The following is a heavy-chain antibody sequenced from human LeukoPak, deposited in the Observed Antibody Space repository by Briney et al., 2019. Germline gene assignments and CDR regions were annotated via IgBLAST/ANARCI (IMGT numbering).Heavy chain of an antibody. D-gene: IGHD2-15*01. Sequence: SETLSLTCTVSGGSISSSSYYWGWIRQPPGKGLEWIGSNSGSTYYNPSLKSRVTISVDTSKNQFSLKLSSVTAADTAVYYCASLGYCSGGSCYEAGGYFDYWGQGTLVTVSS. CDR3: ASLGYCSGGSCYEAGGYFDY. V-gene: IGHV4-39*07. J-gene: IGHJ4*02. CDR2: NSGST. CDR1: GGSISSSSYY.